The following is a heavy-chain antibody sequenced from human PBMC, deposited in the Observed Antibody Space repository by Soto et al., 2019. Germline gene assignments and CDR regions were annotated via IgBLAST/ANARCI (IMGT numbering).Heavy chain of an antibody. CDR1: GFTFSSYS. CDR2: ISSSSSYI. V-gene: IGHV3-21*01. D-gene: IGHD2-15*01. J-gene: IGHJ4*02. CDR3: ARDPSPRGSGG. Sequence: EVQLVESGGGLVKPGGSLRLSCAASGFTFSSYSMNWVRQAPGKGLEWVSSISSSSSYIYYADSVKGRFTISRDNAKNSLYLQMNSLRAEDTSVYYCARDPSPRGSGGWGQGTLVTVSS.